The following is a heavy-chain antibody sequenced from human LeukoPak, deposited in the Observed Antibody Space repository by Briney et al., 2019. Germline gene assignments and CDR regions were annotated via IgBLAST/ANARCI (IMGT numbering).Heavy chain of an antibody. CDR2: IRSDESGK. D-gene: IGHD2-21*01. CDR1: GFTFSGYG. V-gene: IGHV3-30*02. CDR3: ASQAAYFDY. J-gene: IGHJ4*02. Sequence: GGSLRLSCAASGFTFSGYGMHWVRQAPGKGLDWVAFIRSDESGKYYADSVKGRFTISRDNSRNTLYLQMNSLRTEDTAVYYCASQAAYFDYWGQGTLVTVSS.